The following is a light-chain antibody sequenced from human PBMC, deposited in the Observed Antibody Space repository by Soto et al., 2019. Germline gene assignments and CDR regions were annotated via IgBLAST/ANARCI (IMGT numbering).Light chain of an antibody. CDR1: QGVGSTY. CDR2: GAS. CDR3: QQFGSSPYT. J-gene: IGKJ2*01. V-gene: IGKV3-20*01. Sequence: EIVLTQSPGTLSLSPGATATLSCRASQGVGSTYLVWYQQKPGQSPRLLIYGASSRATGIPDRFSGSGSGTDFSLTISRLEPEDFAVYYCQQFGSSPYTFGQGTKLDIK.